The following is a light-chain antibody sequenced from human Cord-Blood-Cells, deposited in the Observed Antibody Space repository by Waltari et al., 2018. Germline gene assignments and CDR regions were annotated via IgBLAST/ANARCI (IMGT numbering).Light chain of an antibody. CDR2: GAS. V-gene: IGKV3-15*01. J-gene: IGKJ1*01. Sequence: ELVMTQSPATLSVSPGERATLSCRASQGVSSNLAWYQQKPGQAPRLLIYGASTRATVIPARFSGSGSGTEFPLTISSLQSEDFAVYYCQQYHNWPRTFGQGTKVEIQ. CDR3: QQYHNWPRT. CDR1: QGVSSN.